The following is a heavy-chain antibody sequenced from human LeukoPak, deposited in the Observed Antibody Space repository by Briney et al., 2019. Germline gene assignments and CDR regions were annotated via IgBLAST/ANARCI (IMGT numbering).Heavy chain of an antibody. CDR3: AQRGGLDF. D-gene: IGHD3-16*01. CDR2: INQDGTDK. V-gene: IGHV3-7*01. J-gene: IGHJ4*02. Sequence: GGSLRLSCAASGFTFTTYWMSWIRQAPGKGLEWVANINQDGTDKYYVDSVKGRFTISRDNSKNTLYLQMNSLRAEDTAVYYCAQRGGLDFWGQGTLVPVSS. CDR1: GFTFTTYW.